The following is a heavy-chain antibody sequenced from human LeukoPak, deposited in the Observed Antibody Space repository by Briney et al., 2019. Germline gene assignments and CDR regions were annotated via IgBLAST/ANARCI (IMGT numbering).Heavy chain of an antibody. CDR1: GFTFANAW. V-gene: IGHV3-15*01. Sequence: GSLRLSCAAFGFTFANAWMTWVRQALGKGLEWVGRIKSKTDGGTTDYAAPVKGRFTISRDDSQNTLYLQMNSLRTDYTGLYCCTPDPPGGSRAIDYWGQGTLVTVSS. CDR3: TPDPPGGSRAIDY. D-gene: IGHD1-26*01. CDR2: IKSKTDGGTT. J-gene: IGHJ4*02.